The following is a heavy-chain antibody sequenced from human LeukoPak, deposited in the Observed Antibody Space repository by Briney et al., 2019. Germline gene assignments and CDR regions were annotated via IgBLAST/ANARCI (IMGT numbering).Heavy chain of an antibody. CDR1: GGSFSGYY. CDR3: AREGGFGESWNWFDP. J-gene: IGHJ5*02. CDR2: INHSGST. Sequence: SETLSLTCAVYGGSFSGYYWSWIRQPPGKGLEWIGEINHSGSTNYNPSLKSRVTISVDTSKNQFSLKLSSVTAADTAVYYCAREGGFGESWNWFDPWGQGTLVTVSS. V-gene: IGHV4-34*01. D-gene: IGHD3-10*01.